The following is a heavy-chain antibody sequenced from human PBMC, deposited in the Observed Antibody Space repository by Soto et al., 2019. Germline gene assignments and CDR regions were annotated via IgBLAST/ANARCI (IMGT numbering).Heavy chain of an antibody. Sequence: QVQLVQSGAEVKKPGSSVKVSCKASGGTFISYAISWVRQAPGQGLEWMGGIIPIFGTANYAQKFQGRVTSTADESTSTAHIELSSLRTEDTAVYYCASGGYNWNYGPEKRVNDYSSYGMDVWGQGTTVTVSS. CDR3: ASGGYNWNYGPEKRVNDYSSYGMDV. CDR2: IIPIFGTA. V-gene: IGHV1-69*01. J-gene: IGHJ6*02. D-gene: IGHD1-7*01. CDR1: GGTFISYA.